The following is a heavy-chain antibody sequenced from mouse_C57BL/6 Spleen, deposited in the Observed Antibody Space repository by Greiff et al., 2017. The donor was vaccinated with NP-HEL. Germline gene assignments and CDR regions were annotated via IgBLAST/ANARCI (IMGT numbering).Heavy chain of an antibody. J-gene: IGHJ4*01. V-gene: IGHV5-12*01. D-gene: IGHD1-1*01. CDR2: ISNGGGST. CDR3: ARLYYGSSYAMDY. CDR1: GFTFSDYY. Sequence: DVKLVESGGGLVQPGGSLKLSCAASGFTFSDYYMYWVRQTPEKRLEWVAYISNGGGSTYYPDTVKGRFTISRDNAKNTLYLQMSRLKSEDTAMYYCARLYYGSSYAMDYWGQGTSVTVSS.